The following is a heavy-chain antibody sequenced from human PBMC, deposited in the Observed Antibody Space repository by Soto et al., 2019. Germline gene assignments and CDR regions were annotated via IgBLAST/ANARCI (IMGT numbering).Heavy chain of an antibody. J-gene: IGHJ1*01. V-gene: IGHV4-34*01. CDR3: ARAYTYSSGWYSEYFQH. CDR1: GGSFSGYY. CDR2: INHSGST. D-gene: IGHD6-19*01. Sequence: QVQLQQWGAGLLKPSETLSLTCAAYGGSFSGYYWSWIRQPPGKGLEWIGEINHSGSTNYNPSLKSRVTISVDTSKTQFCLNLSSVTAADTAVYYCARAYTYSSGWYSEYFQHWGQGTLVTVSS.